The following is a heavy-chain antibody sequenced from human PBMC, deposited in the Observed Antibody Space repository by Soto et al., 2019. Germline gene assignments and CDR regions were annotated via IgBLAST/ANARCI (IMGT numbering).Heavy chain of an antibody. CDR3: ARPRSGVATMGTWFDP. V-gene: IGHV1-69*13. D-gene: IGHD5-12*01. CDR2: IIPIFGTA. J-gene: IGHJ5*02. CDR1: GGTFSSYA. Sequence: SVKVSCKASGGTFSSYAISWVRQAPGQGLEWMGGIIPIFGTANYAQKFQGRVTITADESTSTAYMELSSLRSEDTAVYYCARPRSGVATMGTWFDPWGQGTLVTVSS.